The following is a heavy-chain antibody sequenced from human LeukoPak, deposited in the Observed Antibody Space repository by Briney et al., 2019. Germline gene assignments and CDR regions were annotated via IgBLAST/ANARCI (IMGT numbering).Heavy chain of an antibody. CDR1: GFTFDDYA. Sequence: GGSLRLSCAASGFTFDDYAMHWVRQAPGKGLEWVSGISWNSGSIGYADSVKGRFTISRDNAKNSLYLQMNSLRAEDTAVYYCARIGVAGMDYWGQGTLVTVSS. CDR3: ARIGVAGMDY. V-gene: IGHV3-9*01. CDR2: ISWNSGSI. J-gene: IGHJ4*02. D-gene: IGHD6-13*01.